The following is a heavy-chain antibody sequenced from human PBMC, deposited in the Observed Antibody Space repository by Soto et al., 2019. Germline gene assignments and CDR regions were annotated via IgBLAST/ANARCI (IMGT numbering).Heavy chain of an antibody. CDR3: AKYRGSGSYYPFDY. CDR1: GFTFSSHA. J-gene: IGHJ4*02. Sequence: PGGSLRLSCAASGFTFSSHAMSWVRQAPGKGLEWVSGISASGGNTYNADSVKGRFTISRDNSKNTLFLQMNSLRAEDTAVYYCAKYRGSGSYYPFDYWGQGTLVTVSS. CDR2: ISASGGNT. V-gene: IGHV3-23*01. D-gene: IGHD3-10*01.